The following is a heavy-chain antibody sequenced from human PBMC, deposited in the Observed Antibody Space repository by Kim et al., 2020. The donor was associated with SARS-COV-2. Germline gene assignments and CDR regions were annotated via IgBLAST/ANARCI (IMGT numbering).Heavy chain of an antibody. D-gene: IGHD6-19*01. Sequence: GGSLRLSCAASGFTFSSYSMNWVRQAPGKGLEWVSSIISSSSYIYYADSVKGRFTISRDNAKNSLYLQMNSLRAEDTAVYYCARARGSSGWYFVYWGQGTLVTVSS. CDR1: GFTFSSYS. CDR2: IISSSSYI. J-gene: IGHJ4*02. CDR3: ARARGSSGWYFVY. V-gene: IGHV3-21*01.